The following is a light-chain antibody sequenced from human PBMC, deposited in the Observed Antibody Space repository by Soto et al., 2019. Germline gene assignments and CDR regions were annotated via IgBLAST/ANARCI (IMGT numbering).Light chain of an antibody. V-gene: IGKV3-20*01. Sequence: EIVLTQSPGTLSLSPGERATLSCRASQSVTSSYLAWYQQKPGQAPRRLIYGASIRATGIPDRFSGSGSGTDFTLTISRLEPEDFAVYYCQQYNNWPPWTFGQGTKVDIK. CDR3: QQYNNWPPWT. CDR1: QSVTSSY. CDR2: GAS. J-gene: IGKJ1*01.